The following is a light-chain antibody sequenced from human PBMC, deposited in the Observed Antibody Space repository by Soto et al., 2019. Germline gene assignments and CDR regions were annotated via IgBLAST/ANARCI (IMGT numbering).Light chain of an antibody. CDR1: QSVSSSY. CDR3: QQRSNWPPIT. J-gene: IGKJ5*01. CDR2: DAS. V-gene: IGKV3-11*01. Sequence: EIVLTQSPGTLSLSPGERATLSCRASQSVSSSYLAWYQQKPGQAPRLLIYDASNWATGIPARFSGSGSGTDFTLTISSLEPEDFAVYYCQQRSNWPPITFGQGTRLEIK.